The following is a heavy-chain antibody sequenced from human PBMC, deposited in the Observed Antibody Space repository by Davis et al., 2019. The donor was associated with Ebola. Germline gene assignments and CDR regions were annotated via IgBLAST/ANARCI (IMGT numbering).Heavy chain of an antibody. CDR3: ARHHSSGWYGGYWFDP. CDR2: IYYSGST. CDR1: GGSISSSSYY. D-gene: IGHD6-19*01. Sequence: PSETLSLTCTVSGGSISSSSYYWGWIRQPPGKGLEWIGSIYYSGSTYYNPSLKSRVTISVDTSKNQFSLKLSSVTAADTAVYYCARHHSSGWYGGYWFDPWGRGTLVTVSS. J-gene: IGHJ2*01. V-gene: IGHV4-39*01.